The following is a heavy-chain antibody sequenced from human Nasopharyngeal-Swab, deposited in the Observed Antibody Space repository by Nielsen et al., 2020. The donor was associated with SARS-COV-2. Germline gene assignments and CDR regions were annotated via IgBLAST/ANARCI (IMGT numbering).Heavy chain of an antibody. CDR3: AREEAVAQLSYYGMDV. Sequence: SLILSCAASGFTFSCYGMHWVRQAPGKGLEWVAVIWYDGSNKYYADSVKGRFTISRDNSKNTLYLQMNSLRAEDTAVYYCAREEAVAQLSYYGMDVWGQGTTVTVSS. CDR1: GFTFSCYG. V-gene: IGHV3-33*01. J-gene: IGHJ6*02. CDR2: IWYDGSNK. D-gene: IGHD6-19*01.